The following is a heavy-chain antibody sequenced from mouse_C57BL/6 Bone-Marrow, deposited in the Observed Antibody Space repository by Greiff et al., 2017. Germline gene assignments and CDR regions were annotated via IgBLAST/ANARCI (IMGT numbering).Heavy chain of an antibody. CDR1: GYAFSSSW. CDR2: IYPGDGDT. Sequence: QVQLQQSGPELVKPGASVKISCKASGYAFSSSWMNWVKQRPGKGLEWIGRIYPGDGDTNYNGKFKGKATLTSDKSSSTAYMQLCSLTAEDSAVYFCARKSPWFAYWGQGTLVTVSA. V-gene: IGHV1-82*01. CDR3: ARKSPWFAY. D-gene: IGHD1-3*01. J-gene: IGHJ3*01.